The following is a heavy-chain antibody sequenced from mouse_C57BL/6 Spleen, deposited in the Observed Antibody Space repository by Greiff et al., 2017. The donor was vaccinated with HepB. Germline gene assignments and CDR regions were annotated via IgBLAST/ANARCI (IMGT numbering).Heavy chain of an antibody. Sequence: VMLVESGAELVRPGASVKLSCKASGYTFTDYYINWVKQRPGQGLEWIARIYPGSGNTYYNEKFKGKATLTAEKSSSTAYMQLSSLTSEDSAVYFCARLGYGSSYYYAMDYWGQGTSVTVSS. D-gene: IGHD1-1*01. J-gene: IGHJ4*01. CDR2: IYPGSGNT. V-gene: IGHV1-76*01. CDR1: GYTFTDYY. CDR3: ARLGYGSSYYYAMDY.